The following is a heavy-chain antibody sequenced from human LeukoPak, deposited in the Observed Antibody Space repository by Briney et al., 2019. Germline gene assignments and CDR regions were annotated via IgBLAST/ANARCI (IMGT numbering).Heavy chain of an antibody. Sequence: GGSLRLSCAASGFTFSSYAMSWVRQAPGKGLEWVSAISSSSSYIYYADSVKGRFTISRDNAKNSLYLQMNSLRAEDTAVYYCARVQWPPPSTFYYYYYGMDVWGQGTTVTVSS. CDR2: ISSSSSYI. V-gene: IGHV3-21*01. CDR1: GFTFSSYA. CDR3: ARVQWPPPSTFYYYYYGMDV. D-gene: IGHD6-19*01. J-gene: IGHJ6*02.